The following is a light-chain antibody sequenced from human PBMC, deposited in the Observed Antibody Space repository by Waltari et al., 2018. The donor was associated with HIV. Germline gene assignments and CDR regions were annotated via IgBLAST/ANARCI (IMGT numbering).Light chain of an antibody. CDR1: QTIISN. Sequence: EIVMTQSPATLSVSPGERVTLSCRASQTIISNLAWYQQKPGQAPRLLIYGASARAAGVPARFTGSGSGTEFTLTISSLQSEDFAVYYFQQYNYWPPYTFGQGTKLEIK. CDR3: QQYNYWPPYT. J-gene: IGKJ2*01. V-gene: IGKV3-15*01. CDR2: GAS.